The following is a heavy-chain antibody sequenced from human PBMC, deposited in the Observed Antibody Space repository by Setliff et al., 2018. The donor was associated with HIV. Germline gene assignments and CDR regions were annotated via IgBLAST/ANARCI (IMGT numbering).Heavy chain of an antibody. CDR3: AREIYGGNSRPFDY. J-gene: IGHJ4*02. Sequence: SETLSLTCTVSGGSISSYYWSWIRQPPGKGLEWIGYIYYNGNTNYNPSLKSRVTISVDTSKNQLSLKLSSVTAADTAVYYCAREIYGGNSRPFDYWGQGTLVTVPS. CDR1: GGSISSYY. V-gene: IGHV4-59*01. D-gene: IGHD4-17*01. CDR2: IYYNGNT.